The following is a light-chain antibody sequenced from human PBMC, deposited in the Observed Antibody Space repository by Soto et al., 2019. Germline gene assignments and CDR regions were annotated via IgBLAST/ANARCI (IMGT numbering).Light chain of an antibody. J-gene: IGKJ1*01. CDR3: QQRSNWPRT. Sequence: EIVWTQSPATLSLSPGETATLSCRASQSVSSYLAGYQQKPGQAPRLLSYDASNKATGIPARFSGRGSGTDFTLTISSLEHEDFTVYYGQQRSNWPRTFGQGTKVEIK. V-gene: IGKV3-11*01. CDR2: DAS. CDR1: QSVSSY.